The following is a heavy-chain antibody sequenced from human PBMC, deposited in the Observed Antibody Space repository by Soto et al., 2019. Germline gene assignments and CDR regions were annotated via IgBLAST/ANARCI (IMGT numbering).Heavy chain of an antibody. D-gene: IGHD3-10*01. CDR1: GGSISSGGDY. Sequence: TSETLSLTCTVSGGSISSGGDYWSWIRQPPGKGLEWVGFIYYSGTTYYNPSLKSRVTISIDASHFSLRLSSVTAADTAVYYCARRIYGSGSSFDYWGQGIMVTVS. V-gene: IGHV4-39*02. CDR2: IYYSGTT. CDR3: ARRIYGSGSSFDY. J-gene: IGHJ4*02.